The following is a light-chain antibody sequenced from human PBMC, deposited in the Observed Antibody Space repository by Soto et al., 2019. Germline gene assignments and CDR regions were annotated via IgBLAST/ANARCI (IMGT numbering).Light chain of an antibody. Sequence: IVLTQSPATQSSFPGDRVTLSCRASQYINTRLAWYQHRPGQAPRLLIYQTSIRAAGIPARFSASGSGTDFTLTISDVQTEDFALYYCHQRQSWPRTFGQGTKVDIK. V-gene: IGKV3-11*01. CDR2: QTS. J-gene: IGKJ1*01. CDR3: HQRQSWPRT. CDR1: QYINTR.